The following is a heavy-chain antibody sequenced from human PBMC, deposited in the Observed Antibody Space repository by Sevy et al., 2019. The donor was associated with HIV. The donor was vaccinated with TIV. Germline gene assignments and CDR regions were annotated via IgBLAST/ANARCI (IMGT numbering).Heavy chain of an antibody. CDR2: IKSKTDGATT. Sequence: GGSLRLSCAASGFTFNNAWMNWVRQAPGKGLEWVGHIKSKTDGATTDYAAAVIGSFTITREDSKNTLLLQMNNLKTEDAAVYYCTTAMLERRRCFDYWGQGTLVTVSS. J-gene: IGHJ4*02. CDR1: GFTFNNAW. CDR3: TTAMLERRRCFDY. V-gene: IGHV3-15*01. D-gene: IGHD1-1*01.